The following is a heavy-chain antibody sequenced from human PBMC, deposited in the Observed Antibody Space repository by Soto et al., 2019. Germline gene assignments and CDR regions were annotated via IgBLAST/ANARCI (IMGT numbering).Heavy chain of an antibody. Sequence: QLQLQESGSGLVKPSQTLSLTCAVSGGSISSGGYSWSWIRQPPGKGLEWIGYIYHSGSTYYNPSLKSRVTISVDRSKNQFSLKLSSVTAADTAVYYCARDAGGYGDYGEGAFDIWGQGTMVTVSS. CDR1: GGSISSGGYS. CDR2: IYHSGST. CDR3: ARDAGGYGDYGEGAFDI. D-gene: IGHD4-17*01. V-gene: IGHV4-30-2*01. J-gene: IGHJ3*02.